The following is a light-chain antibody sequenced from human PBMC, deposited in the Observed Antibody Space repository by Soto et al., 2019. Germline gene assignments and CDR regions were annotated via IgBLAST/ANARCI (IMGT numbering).Light chain of an antibody. Sequence: ENGFTRSSATLSLCLGERATLSCRASQSVSSTFVAWCQQKPGQAPRLLIYATSSRATGIPDRFSGSGSETDFTLTINRLEPEDFAMYFCQQYGTSPWTFGQGTKVDI. CDR2: ATS. V-gene: IGKV3-20*01. J-gene: IGKJ1*01. CDR3: QQYGTSPWT. CDR1: QSVSSTF.